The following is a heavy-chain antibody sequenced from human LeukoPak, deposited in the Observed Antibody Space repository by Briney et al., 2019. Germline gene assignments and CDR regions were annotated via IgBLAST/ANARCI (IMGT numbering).Heavy chain of an antibody. CDR3: ARSPLKHYYDSSGYGAFDI. Sequence: SVKVSCKASGGTFSSYAISWVRQAPGQGLEWMGRIIPIFGTANYAQKFQGRVTITTDESTSTAYMELSSLRSEDTAVYYCARSPLKHYYDSSGYGAFDIWGQGTMVTVSS. CDR1: GGTFSSYA. D-gene: IGHD3-22*01. CDR2: IIPIFGTA. J-gene: IGHJ3*02. V-gene: IGHV1-69*05.